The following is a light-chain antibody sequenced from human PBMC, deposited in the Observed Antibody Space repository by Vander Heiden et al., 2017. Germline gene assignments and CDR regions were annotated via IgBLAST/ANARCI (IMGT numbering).Light chain of an antibody. CDR1: RTNSGSNP. V-gene: IGLV1-44*01. CDR2: SHN. Sequence: QSVLTQPPSASGTPGQRVTISCSGSRTNSGSNPVTSYKQLPGPASHLLVYSHNRRPSGVPDRLSCSKSGTSASLAISGLQSEDEADYDCAACDDSLKGVLFGGWTKLTVL. CDR3: AACDDSLKGVL. J-gene: IGLJ3*02.